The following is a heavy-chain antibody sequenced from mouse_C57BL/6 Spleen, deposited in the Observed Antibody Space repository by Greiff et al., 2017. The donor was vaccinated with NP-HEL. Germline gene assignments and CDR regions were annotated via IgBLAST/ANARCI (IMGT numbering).Heavy chain of an antibody. V-gene: IGHV14-2*01. CDR1: GFNMKDYY. CDR3: ASTGRGNYFDY. J-gene: IGHJ2*01. Sequence: VQLQQSGAELVKPGASVKLSCTAAGFNMKDYYMHWVKQRTEQGLEWIGRIDPEDGETKYAPKCQGKATITADTSSNTAYLQLSSLTSEDTAVYYCASTGRGNYFDYWGQGTTLTVSS. CDR2: IDPEDGET. D-gene: IGHD4-1*02.